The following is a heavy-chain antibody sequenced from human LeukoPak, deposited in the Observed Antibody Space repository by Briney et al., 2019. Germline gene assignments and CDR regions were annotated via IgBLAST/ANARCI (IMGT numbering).Heavy chain of an antibody. Sequence: GGSLRLSCAASGCTFSSYAMSWVRQAPGKGLEWVSAISGSGGSTYYADSVKGRFTISRDNSKNTLYLQMNSLRAEDTAVYYCATLPGGIAAAGRYWGQGTLVTVSS. D-gene: IGHD6-13*01. CDR2: ISGSGGST. J-gene: IGHJ4*02. V-gene: IGHV3-23*01. CDR1: GCTFSSYA. CDR3: ATLPGGIAAAGRY.